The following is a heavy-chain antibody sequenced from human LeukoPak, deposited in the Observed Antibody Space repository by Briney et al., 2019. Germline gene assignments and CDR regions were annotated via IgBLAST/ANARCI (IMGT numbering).Heavy chain of an antibody. D-gene: IGHD6-13*01. Sequence: PSETLSLTCAVSGGSITDNTYYWGWIRQPPGEGLEWIGCIHNNGATYYDPSLKSRVTFSMDTSKNQVFLTLTSVTAAGTAVYYCARRRVAATAGWSDPWGQGTLVTVSS. V-gene: IGHV4-39*01. CDR3: ARRRVAATAGWSDP. CDR1: GGSITDNTYY. CDR2: IHNNGAT. J-gene: IGHJ5*02.